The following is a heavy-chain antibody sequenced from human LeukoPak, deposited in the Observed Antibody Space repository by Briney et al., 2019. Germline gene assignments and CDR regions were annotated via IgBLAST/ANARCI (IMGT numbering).Heavy chain of an antibody. D-gene: IGHD6-13*01. V-gene: IGHV3-53*05. CDR3: AREVGSFGPDAFDI. J-gene: IGHJ3*02. CDR1: GFSVSNNY. Sequence: GGSLRLSCAASGFSVSNNYMSWVHQAPGKGLEWVSVLYSGGNTYYADSVKGRFTISRDNSKNTLYLQMNSLRAEDTAVFYCAREVGSFGPDAFDIWGQGTMVTVSS. CDR2: LYSGGNT.